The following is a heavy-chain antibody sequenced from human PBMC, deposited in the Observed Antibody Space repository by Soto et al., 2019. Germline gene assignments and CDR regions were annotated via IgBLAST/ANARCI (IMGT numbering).Heavy chain of an antibody. J-gene: IGHJ4*02. Sequence: QVQVQESGPGLVKPSETLSLTCTVSGGSIRSFYWNWIRQPPGKGLEWIGFIYYNGTTNYNPSLKSRVTISADTSKNQFSLKLSSVTAAHTAVYYCARGVDYGDYPYFDYWGQGTLVPVSS. CDR1: GGSIRSFY. D-gene: IGHD4-17*01. V-gene: IGHV4-59*01. CDR2: IYYNGTT. CDR3: ARGVDYGDYPYFDY.